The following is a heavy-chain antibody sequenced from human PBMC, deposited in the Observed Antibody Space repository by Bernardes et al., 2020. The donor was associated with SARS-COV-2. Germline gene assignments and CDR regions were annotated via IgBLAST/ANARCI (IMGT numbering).Heavy chain of an antibody. Sequence: GGSLRLSCAASGFTFSGSAMHWVRQASGKGLEWVGRIRSKANSYATAYAASVKGRFTISRDDSKNTAYLQMNSLKTEDTAVYYCTRHGPYGGNGVDWCQGTLVTVSS. V-gene: IGHV3-73*01. CDR2: IRSKANSYAT. D-gene: IGHD2-8*01. CDR1: GFTFSGSA. J-gene: IGHJ4*02. CDR3: TRHGPYGGNGVD.